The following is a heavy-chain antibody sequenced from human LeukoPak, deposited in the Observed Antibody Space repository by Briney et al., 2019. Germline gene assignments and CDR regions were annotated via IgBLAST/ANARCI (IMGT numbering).Heavy chain of an antibody. CDR1: GGSITSTNY. J-gene: IGHJ4*02. CDR3: ARGQVGGVIVL. V-gene: IGHV4-4*02. CDR2: VNLQGST. D-gene: IGHD3-16*02. Sequence: PSETLSLTCGVSGGSITSTNYWTWVRQPPGKGLEWIGEVNLQGSTNYNPSLMGRVAISVDMSENHISLQLTSVTAADTAVYYCARGQVGGVIVLWGQGTLVTVSS.